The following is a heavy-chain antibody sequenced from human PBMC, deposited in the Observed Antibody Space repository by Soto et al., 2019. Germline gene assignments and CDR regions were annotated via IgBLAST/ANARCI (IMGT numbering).Heavy chain of an antibody. CDR2: MYYTGNK. D-gene: IGHD6-6*01. Sequence: SETLSLTCTASGGSISSSTYYWDWIRQPPGKGLEWIGAMYYTGNKNYNPSLESRVTMSVDTSKNQFSLKLSSVTPTDTAVYYCARRSSSSLGSLFDPWGRGILVTVSS. J-gene: IGHJ5*02. CDR3: ARRSSSSLGSLFDP. V-gene: IGHV4-39*01. CDR1: GGSISSSTYY.